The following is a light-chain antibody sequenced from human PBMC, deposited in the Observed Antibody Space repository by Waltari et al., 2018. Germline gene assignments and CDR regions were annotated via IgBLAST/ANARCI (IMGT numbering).Light chain of an antibody. J-gene: IGLJ1*01. CDR2: ANA. CDR1: SSTIGAGYD. V-gene: IGLV1-40*01. Sequence: QSVLTQPPSVSGAPGQRVTVSCTGSSSTIGAGYDVHWYQQAPGTAPKLLIFANANRPSGVPDRFSGSRSGTSASLAITGLQADDEADYSCQSYDSKLSGYVFGTGTKVIVL. CDR3: QSYDSKLSGYV.